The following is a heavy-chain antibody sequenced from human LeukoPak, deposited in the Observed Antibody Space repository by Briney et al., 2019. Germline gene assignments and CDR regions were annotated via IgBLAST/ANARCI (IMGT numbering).Heavy chain of an antibody. CDR3: TRDRRSPSGGEDYFDY. Sequence: LSLTCAVYGGSFSGYYWSWIRQPPGKGLEWVGFIRSKTYGGTAEYAASVKGRFTISRDDSKSIAYLQMNSLKTEDTGVYYCTRDRRSPSGGEDYFDYWGQGTLVTVSS. CDR1: GGSFSGYY. D-gene: IGHD2-15*01. CDR2: IRSKTYGGTA. V-gene: IGHV3-49*03. J-gene: IGHJ4*02.